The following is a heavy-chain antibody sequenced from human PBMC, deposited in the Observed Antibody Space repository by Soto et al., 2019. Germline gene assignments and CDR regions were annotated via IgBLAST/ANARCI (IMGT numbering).Heavy chain of an antibody. V-gene: IGHV3-23*01. CDR1: GFTFSSYA. J-gene: IGHJ4*02. Sequence: LRLSCAASGFTFSSYAMSWVRQAPGKGLEWVSAISGSGGSTYYEDSVKGRFTISRDNSKNTLYLQMNSLRAEDTAVYYCARGIAAMGIWGQGTQVTVSS. D-gene: IGHD6-6*01. CDR3: ARGIAAMGI. CDR2: ISGSGGST.